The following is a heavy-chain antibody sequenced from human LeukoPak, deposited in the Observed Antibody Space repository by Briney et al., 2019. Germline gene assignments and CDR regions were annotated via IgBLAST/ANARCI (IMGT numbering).Heavy chain of an antibody. CDR1: GLTFSNAW. Sequence: PGGSLRLSCAASGLTFSNAWMSWVRQAPGKGLEWVGRIKTKTDGGTTDYAAPVKGRFTISRDDSENTLYLQMNSLKTEDTAVYYCTTAFYDSSGYRTWGQGTLVTVSS. CDR3: TTAFYDSSGYRT. CDR2: IKTKTDGGTT. J-gene: IGHJ5*02. V-gene: IGHV3-15*01. D-gene: IGHD3-22*01.